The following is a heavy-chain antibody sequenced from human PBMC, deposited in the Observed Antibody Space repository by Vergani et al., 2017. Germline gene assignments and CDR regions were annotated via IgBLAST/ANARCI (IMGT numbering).Heavy chain of an antibody. CDR2: ISGSGDST. CDR1: GFTFSSYA. J-gene: IGHJ4*02. CDR3: AKDPFSGGPGY. V-gene: IGHV3-23*01. D-gene: IGHD3-10*01. Sequence: EVQLLESGGGLVQPGESLRLSCAASGFTFSSYAMSWVRQAPGKGLEWVSTISGSGDSTYYADSVKGRFTISRDNSKSTLDLQMSSLRADDTAVYYCAKDPFSGGPGYWGQGTLVTVSS.